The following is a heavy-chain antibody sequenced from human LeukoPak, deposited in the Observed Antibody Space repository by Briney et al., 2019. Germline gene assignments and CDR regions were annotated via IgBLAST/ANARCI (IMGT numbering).Heavy chain of an antibody. J-gene: IGHJ5*02. CDR2: INHSGST. CDR1: GGSFSGYY. Sequence: PSETLSLTCAVYGGSFSGYYWSWIRQPPGKGLEWIGEINHSGSTNYNPSLKSRVTISVDTSKNQFSLKLSSVTAADTAVCYCARPNWNNWFDPWGQGTLVTVSS. D-gene: IGHD1-1*01. CDR3: ARPNWNNWFDP. V-gene: IGHV4-34*01.